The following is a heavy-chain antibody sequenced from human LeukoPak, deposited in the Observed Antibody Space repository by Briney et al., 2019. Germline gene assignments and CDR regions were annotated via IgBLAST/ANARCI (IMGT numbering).Heavy chain of an antibody. J-gene: IGHJ4*02. Sequence: GGSLRLSCVASGLNFDDSAMHWVRQAPGKGLEWVSLISADGGSTFSADSVKGRSSISRDNSKNSLYLQMNSLRSEDTAMYYCAKESGKFDYWGQGTLVAVSS. CDR1: GLNFDDSA. CDR2: ISADGGST. CDR3: AKESGKFDY. V-gene: IGHV3-43*02.